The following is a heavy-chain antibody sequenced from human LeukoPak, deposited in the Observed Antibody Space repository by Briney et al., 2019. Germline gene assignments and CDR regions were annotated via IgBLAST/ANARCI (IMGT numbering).Heavy chain of an antibody. D-gene: IGHD6-13*01. CDR3: ARDHSSSSEDY. CDR1: GYSISSGYY. Sequence: SATLSLTCPVSGYSISSGYYWAWLRQPTGRGLEWLGSIFHTGSTYHNPSLKRRVTISFDTSKNQFSLKLNSVTAADTAVYYCARDHSSSSEDYWGQGTLVTVSS. J-gene: IGHJ4*02. V-gene: IGHV4-38-2*02. CDR2: IFHTGST.